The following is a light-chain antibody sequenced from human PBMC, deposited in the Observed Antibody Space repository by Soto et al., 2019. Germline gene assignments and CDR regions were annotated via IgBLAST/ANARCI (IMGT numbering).Light chain of an antibody. CDR2: EVN. CDR3: SSYAGSNWYV. CDR1: NSDVGGYNY. V-gene: IGLV2-8*01. J-gene: IGLJ1*01. Sequence: QSVLTQPPSASGSPGQSVPISCTGTNSDVGGYNYVSWYQQYPGKAPKLIIYEVNERPSGVPDRFSGSKSGNTASLTVSGLQTADEADYYCSSYAGSNWYVFGTGTKLTVL.